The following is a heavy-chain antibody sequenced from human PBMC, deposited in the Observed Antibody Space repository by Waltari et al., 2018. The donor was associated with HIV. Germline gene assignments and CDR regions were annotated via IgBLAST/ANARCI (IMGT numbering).Heavy chain of an antibody. J-gene: IGHJ6*02. CDR1: GGTFSSYA. Sequence: QVQLVQSGAEVKKPGSSVKVSCKASGGTFSSYAISWVRQAPGQGLEWMGGIIPIFGTANYAQKFQGRVTITADESTSTAYMELSSLRSEDTAVYYCARAQEIAAAGESYYYGMDVWGQGTTVTVSS. D-gene: IGHD6-13*01. V-gene: IGHV1-69*01. CDR2: IIPIFGTA. CDR3: ARAQEIAAAGESYYYGMDV.